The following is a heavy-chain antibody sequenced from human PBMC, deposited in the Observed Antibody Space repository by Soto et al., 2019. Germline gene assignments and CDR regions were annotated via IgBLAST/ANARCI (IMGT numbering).Heavy chain of an antibody. J-gene: IGHJ6*02. CDR2: ISSTTNYI. Sequence: GGSLRLSCAASGFTYTRYSMNWVRQAPGKGLEWVSSISSTTNYIYYGDSMKGRFTISRDNAKNSLYLQMNSLRAEDTALYYCAKGSGYYPTPYGMDVWGQGTTVTVSS. CDR1: GFTYTRYS. CDR3: AKGSGYYPTPYGMDV. D-gene: IGHD3-22*01. V-gene: IGHV3-21*04.